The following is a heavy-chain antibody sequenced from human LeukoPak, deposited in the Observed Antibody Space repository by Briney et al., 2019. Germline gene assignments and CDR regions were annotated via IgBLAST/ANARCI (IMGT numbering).Heavy chain of an antibody. Sequence: PGGTLRLSCAASGFTFSSYDMSWVRQAPGKGLEWVSGISGSGGSTYYADSVKGRFTISRDNSKNTLYLQMNSLRVGDTAVYYCAILGDYGDSEDAFDIWGQGTMVTVSS. CDR3: AILGDYGDSEDAFDI. V-gene: IGHV3-23*01. CDR1: GFTFSSYD. J-gene: IGHJ3*02. CDR2: ISGSGGST. D-gene: IGHD4-17*01.